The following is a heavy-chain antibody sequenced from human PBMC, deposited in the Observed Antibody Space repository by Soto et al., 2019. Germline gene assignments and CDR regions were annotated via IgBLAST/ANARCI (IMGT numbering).Heavy chain of an antibody. D-gene: IGHD1-26*01. Sequence: EVQLLQSGGGLVQPGGSLRLSCAASGFTFSTYAMAWVRQAPGKGLEWVSTVSGGGDHTYYADSVKGRSTISRDASKNTLYLQMDSLRVDDTAVYYCAKSGFADLEYWGQGALVTVSS. CDR1: GFTFSTYA. J-gene: IGHJ1*01. CDR2: VSGGGDHT. V-gene: IGHV3-23*01. CDR3: AKSGFADLEY.